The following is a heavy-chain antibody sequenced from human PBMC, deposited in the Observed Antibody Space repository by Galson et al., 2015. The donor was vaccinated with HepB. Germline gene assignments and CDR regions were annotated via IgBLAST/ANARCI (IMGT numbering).Heavy chain of an antibody. D-gene: IGHD2-2*01. CDR2: ISGSGGST. J-gene: IGHJ6*02. Sequence: SLRLSCAASGFTFSSYAMSWVRQAPGKGLEWVSAISGSGGSTYYADSVKGRFTISRDNSKNTLYLQMNSLRAEDTAVYYCAKRGSVDCSSTSCSKYYYYGMDVWGQGTTVTVSS. CDR1: GFTFSSYA. V-gene: IGHV3-23*01. CDR3: AKRGSVDCSSTSCSKYYYYGMDV.